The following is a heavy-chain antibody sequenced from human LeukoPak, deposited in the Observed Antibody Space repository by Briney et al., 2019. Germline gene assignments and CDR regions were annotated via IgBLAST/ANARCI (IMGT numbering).Heavy chain of an antibody. CDR3: ARDKGIAALHTVGHFDN. D-gene: IGHD6-13*01. V-gene: IGHV3-7*01. CDR1: GSTFSGYW. J-gene: IGHJ4*02. CDR2: INLDGGAT. Sequence: GGSLRPSCAVSGSTFSGYWMAWVRQVPGKEPEWVANINLDGGATYYVDSVKGRFTIYRDKATNSLFLQMNSLRAEDTAMYYCARDKGIAALHTVGHFDNWGQGTLVTVSS.